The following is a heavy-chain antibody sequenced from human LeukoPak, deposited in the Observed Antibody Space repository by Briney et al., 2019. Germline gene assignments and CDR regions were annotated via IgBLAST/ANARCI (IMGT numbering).Heavy chain of an antibody. CDR3: VTSYCSGGSCYSASGY. J-gene: IGHJ4*02. Sequence: GGSLRLSCAASGFTFSSYWMHWVRQAPGKGLVWVSRINGDGSSTSYADSVKGRFTISRDNAKNTLYLQMNSLRAEDSAVYYCVTSYCSGGSCYSASGYWGQGTLVTVSS. V-gene: IGHV3-74*01. CDR2: INGDGSST. CDR1: GFTFSSYW. D-gene: IGHD2-15*01.